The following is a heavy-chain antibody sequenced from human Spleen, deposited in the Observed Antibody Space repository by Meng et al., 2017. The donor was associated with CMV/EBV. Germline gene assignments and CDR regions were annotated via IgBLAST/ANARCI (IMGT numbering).Heavy chain of an antibody. CDR2: IIPIFGTA. CDR1: GYTFPNYG. D-gene: IGHD6-6*01. V-gene: IGHV1-69*05. CDR3: ASSGSSGTFDY. J-gene: IGHJ4*02. Sequence: SVKVSCKASGYTFPNYGISWVRQAPGQGLEWMGGIIPIFGTANYAQKFQGRVTITTDESTSTAYMELSSLRSEDTAVYYCASSGSSGTFDYWGQGTLVTVSS.